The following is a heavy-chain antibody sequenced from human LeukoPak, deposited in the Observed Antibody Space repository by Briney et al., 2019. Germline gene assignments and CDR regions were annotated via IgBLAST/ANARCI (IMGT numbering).Heavy chain of an antibody. CDR2: VRSKADSYTT. D-gene: IGHD6-13*01. CDR3: RAAADLNDY. Sequence: GGSLKLSCAASGFTFSGSAMHWVRQASGKGLEWLGRVRSKADSYTTAYAASVKGRFIVSRDDSKNTAYLQMNSLKTEDTAVYYCRAAADLNDYWGQGTLVTVSS. CDR1: GFTFSGSA. J-gene: IGHJ4*02. V-gene: IGHV3-73*01.